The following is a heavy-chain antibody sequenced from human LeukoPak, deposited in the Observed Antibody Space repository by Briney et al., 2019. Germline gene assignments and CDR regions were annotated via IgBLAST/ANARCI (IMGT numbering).Heavy chain of an antibody. Sequence: ASVKVSCKASGGTFSSYAISWVRQAPGQGLEWMGGIIPIFGTANYAQKFQGRVTITADESTSTAYMELSSLRSEDTAVYYCARPPDGRITMIPGAFDIWGQGTMVTVSS. D-gene: IGHD3-22*01. CDR2: IIPIFGTA. CDR1: GGTFSSYA. CDR3: ARPPDGRITMIPGAFDI. J-gene: IGHJ3*02. V-gene: IGHV1-69*13.